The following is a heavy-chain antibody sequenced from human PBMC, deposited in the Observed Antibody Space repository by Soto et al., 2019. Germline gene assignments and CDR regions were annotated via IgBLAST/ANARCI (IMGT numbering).Heavy chain of an antibody. J-gene: IGHJ6*03. CDR2: INHSGST. D-gene: IGHD4-4*01. CDR1: GGSFSGYY. CDR3: ARERATTVNYYYYMDV. V-gene: IGHV4-34*01. Sequence: PSETLSLTCAVYGGSFSGYYWSWIRQPPGKGLEWIGEINHSGSTNYNPSLKSRVTISVDTSKNQFSLKLSSVTAADTAVYYCARERATTVNYYYYMDVWGKGTTVTVSS.